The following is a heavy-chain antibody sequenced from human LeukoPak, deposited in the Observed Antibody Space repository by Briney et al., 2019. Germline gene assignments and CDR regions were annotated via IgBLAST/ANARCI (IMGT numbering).Heavy chain of an antibody. CDR1: GFTFSSYA. CDR2: ISYDGSNK. V-gene: IGHV3-30-3*01. Sequence: PGGSLRLSCAASGFTFSSYAMHWVRQAPGKGLEWVAVISYDGSNKYYADSVKGRFTISRDNSKNTLYLQMNSLRAEDTAVYYCAREDNVVPAAGEGDYWGQGTLVTVSS. J-gene: IGHJ4*02. CDR3: AREDNVVPAAGEGDY. D-gene: IGHD2-2*01.